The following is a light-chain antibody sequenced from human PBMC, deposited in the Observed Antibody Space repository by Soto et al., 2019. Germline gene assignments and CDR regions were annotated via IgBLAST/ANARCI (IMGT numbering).Light chain of an antibody. Sequence: DIQMTQSPSTLYESVGDRVTITCRASQSISSWLAWYQQKPGKAPKLLIYKASSLESGVPSRFSGSGSGTEFTLTISSLQPDDFATYYCQQYNSYPWTFGQGTKVDIK. CDR2: KAS. J-gene: IGKJ1*01. CDR3: QQYNSYPWT. CDR1: QSISSW. V-gene: IGKV1-5*03.